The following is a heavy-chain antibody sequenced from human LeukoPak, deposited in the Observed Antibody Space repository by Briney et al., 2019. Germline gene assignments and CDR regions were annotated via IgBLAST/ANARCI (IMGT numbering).Heavy chain of an antibody. CDR2: ISGSGGST. Sequence: GGSLRLSCAASGFTFSSYAMSWVRQAPGKGLEWVSAISGSGGSTYYADSVKGRFTISRDNSKNTLYLQMNSLRAEDTAVYYCAKLRGYSGYDGRASDFDYWGQGTLVTVSS. D-gene: IGHD5-12*01. V-gene: IGHV3-23*01. CDR1: GFTFSSYA. CDR3: AKLRGYSGYDGRASDFDY. J-gene: IGHJ4*02.